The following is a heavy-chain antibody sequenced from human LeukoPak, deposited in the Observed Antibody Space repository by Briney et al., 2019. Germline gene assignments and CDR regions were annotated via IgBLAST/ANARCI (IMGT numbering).Heavy chain of an antibody. CDR1: GGSFSGYY. J-gene: IGHJ4*02. V-gene: IGHV4-34*01. D-gene: IGHD5-18*01. CDR2: INHSGST. CDR3: ARGRRGYSYGGDY. Sequence: PSETLSLTCAVYGGSFSGYYWSWIRQPPGKGLEWIGEINHSGSTNYNPSLKSRVTISVDTSKNQFSLKLSSVTAADTAVYYCARGRRGYSYGGDYWGQGTLVTVSS.